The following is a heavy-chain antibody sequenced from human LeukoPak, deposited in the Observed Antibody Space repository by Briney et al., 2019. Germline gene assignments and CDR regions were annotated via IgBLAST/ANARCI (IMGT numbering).Heavy chain of an antibody. Sequence: PGGSLRLSCAASGFTFSIYWMSWVRQAPGKGLEWVANIDQDGREKSFVDSVRGRFSVSRGNAKNTLYLQMNSLRVEDTAVYYCARGRYLDWLPYFFDYWGQGTLVTVSS. CDR1: GFTFSIYW. J-gene: IGHJ4*02. CDR2: IDQDGREK. V-gene: IGHV3-7*01. CDR3: ARGRYLDWLPYFFDY. D-gene: IGHD3-9*01.